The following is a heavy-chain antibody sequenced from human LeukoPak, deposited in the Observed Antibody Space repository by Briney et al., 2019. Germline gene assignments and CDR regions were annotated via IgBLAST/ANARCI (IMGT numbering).Heavy chain of an antibody. J-gene: IGHJ4*02. CDR3: ARSEHSSSSFDY. V-gene: IGHV3-21*01. Sequence: GGSLRLSCAASGFTFSRSSMNWVRQAPGKGLEWVSYISSSSTHIYYADSVKGRFTISRDNARNSLYLQMNSLRAEDTAIYYCARSEHSSSSFDYWGQGTLVTVSS. CDR1: GFTFSRSS. CDR2: ISSSSTHI. D-gene: IGHD6-6*01.